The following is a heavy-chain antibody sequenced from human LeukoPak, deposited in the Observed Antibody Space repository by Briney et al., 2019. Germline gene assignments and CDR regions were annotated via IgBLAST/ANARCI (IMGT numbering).Heavy chain of an antibody. CDR2: IIPIFGTA. V-gene: IGHV1-69*13. CDR3: ARLDGYDNHDY. D-gene: IGHD3-9*01. Sequence: ASVKVSCKASGYTFTSYAMHWVRQAPGQRLEWMGGIIPIFGTANYAQKFQGRVTITADESTSTAYMELSSLRSEDTAVYYCARLDGYDNHDYWGQGTLVTVSS. J-gene: IGHJ4*02. CDR1: GYTFTSYA.